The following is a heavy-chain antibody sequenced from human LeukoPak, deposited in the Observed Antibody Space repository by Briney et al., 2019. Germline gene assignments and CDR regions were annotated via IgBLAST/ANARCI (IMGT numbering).Heavy chain of an antibody. CDR1: GESFSGHS. CDR2: IFSGST. V-gene: IGHV4-34*12. Sequence: SETLSLTCAVYGESFSGHSWSWLRQPPGKGLEWIGNIFSGSTYYSPSLRSRVTISLDTSRNQFSLKLNSVTAADTAVYYCAKSNGYGLVDIWGQGTMVTVSS. D-gene: IGHD3-10*01. J-gene: IGHJ3*02. CDR3: AKSNGYGLVDI.